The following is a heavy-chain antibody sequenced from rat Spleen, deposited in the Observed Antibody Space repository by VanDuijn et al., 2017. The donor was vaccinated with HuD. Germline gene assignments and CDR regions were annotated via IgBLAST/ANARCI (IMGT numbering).Heavy chain of an antibody. CDR3: AGAGYVRDWSCDF. CDR2: ISYEGSRT. CDR1: GFTFNDYY. Sequence: EVQLVESGGGLVQPGRSLQLSCAASGFTFNDYYMAWVRQAPKKGLEWVASISYEGSRTYYGDSVKGRFSISRDDAKSTLYLRMDSLRSEDTTTYDGAGAGYVRDWSCDFWGLEPMVGVYS. D-gene: IGHD2-2*01. V-gene: IGHV5-22*01. J-gene: IGHJ1*01.